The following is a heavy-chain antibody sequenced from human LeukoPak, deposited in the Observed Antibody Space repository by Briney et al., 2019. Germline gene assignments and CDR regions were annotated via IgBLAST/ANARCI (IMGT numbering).Heavy chain of an antibody. CDR3: ARISYWFDP. Sequence: SETLSLTCAVYGGSFSGYYWSWIRQPPGEGLEWIGEINHSGSTNYNPSLKSRVTISVDTSKNQFSLKLSSVTAADTAVYYCARISYWFDPWGQGTLVTVSS. CDR2: INHSGST. V-gene: IGHV4-34*01. CDR1: GGSFSGYY. J-gene: IGHJ5*02.